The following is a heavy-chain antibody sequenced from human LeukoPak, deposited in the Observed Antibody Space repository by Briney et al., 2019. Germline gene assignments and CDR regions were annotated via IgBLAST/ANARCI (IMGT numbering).Heavy chain of an antibody. D-gene: IGHD4-11*01. CDR1: GFTFSGHV. V-gene: IGHV3-23*01. CDR2: ISGSGDKT. J-gene: IGHJ2*01. CDR3: ANVPFSLSAVRYFAL. Sequence: PGGSLRLSCTASGFTFSGHVVTWVRQAPGKGLEWVSGISGSGDKTYYADSVKGRFTISRYNSRNTVNLQMNSLRPEDTAMYHCANVPFSLSAVRYFALWGRGTLVTVSS.